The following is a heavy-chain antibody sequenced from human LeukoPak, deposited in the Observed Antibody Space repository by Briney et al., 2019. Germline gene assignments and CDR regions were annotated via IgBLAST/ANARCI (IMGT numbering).Heavy chain of an antibody. CDR2: IYSGGST. D-gene: IGHD2-21*02. J-gene: IGHJ4*02. CDR3: ARVNRVTAIQELDY. Sequence: GSLRLSCAASGFTVSSNYMSWVRQAPGKGLEWVSVIYSGGSTYYADSVKGRFTISRDNSKNTLYLQMNSLRAEDTAVYYCARVNRVTAIQELDYWGQGTLVTVSS. V-gene: IGHV3-53*01. CDR1: GFTVSSNY.